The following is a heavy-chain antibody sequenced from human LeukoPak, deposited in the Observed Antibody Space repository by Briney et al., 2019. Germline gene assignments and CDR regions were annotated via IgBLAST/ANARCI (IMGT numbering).Heavy chain of an antibody. Sequence: GASVKVSCKASGGTFSSYAISWVRQAPGQGLEWMGGIIPIFGTANYAQKFQGRVTITADKSTSTAYMELSSLRSEDTAVYYCARVDRNGDPGGWFDPWGQGTLVTVSS. D-gene: IGHD7-27*01. V-gene: IGHV1-69*06. CDR2: IIPIFGTA. CDR1: GGTFSSYA. J-gene: IGHJ5*02. CDR3: ARVDRNGDPGGWFDP.